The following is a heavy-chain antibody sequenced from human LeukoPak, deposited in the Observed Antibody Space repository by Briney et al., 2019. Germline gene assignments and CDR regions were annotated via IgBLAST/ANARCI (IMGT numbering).Heavy chain of an antibody. CDR3: ARGAGSHEYYFDY. Sequence: PAETLSLTCTVSGGSISSYYWSWIRQPPGMGLEWIGYIYYSGSTNYNPSLKSRVTISVDTSKNQFSLKLSSVTAADTAVYYCARGAGSHEYYFDYWGQGTLVTVSS. CDR2: IYYSGST. J-gene: IGHJ4*02. D-gene: IGHD3-10*01. V-gene: IGHV4-59*01. CDR1: GGSISSYY.